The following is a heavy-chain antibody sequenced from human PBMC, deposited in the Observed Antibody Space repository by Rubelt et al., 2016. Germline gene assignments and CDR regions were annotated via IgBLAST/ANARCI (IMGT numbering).Heavy chain of an antibody. CDR3: ARSPFGIYYYYYGMDV. Sequence: QVQLQQWGAGLLKPSETLSLTCAVYGGSFSGYYWSWIRQPPGKGLEWIGEINHSGSTNYNPSLKSRVTISVDTSKNQFSLKLSSVTAADTAVYYCARSPFGIYYYYYGMDVWGKGTTVTVSS. D-gene: IGHD3-3*01. CDR1: GGSFSGYY. CDR2: INHSGST. V-gene: IGHV4-34*01. J-gene: IGHJ6*04.